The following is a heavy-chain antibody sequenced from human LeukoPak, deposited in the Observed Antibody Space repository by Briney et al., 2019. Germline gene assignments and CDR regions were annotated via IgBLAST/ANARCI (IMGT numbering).Heavy chain of an antibody. CDR3: ARAYSDSSSWGNFDY. CDR2: TYYRSKWYN. Sequence: PSQTLSLTCAISGDSVSSNSAAWNWIRQSPSRGLEWLGRTYYRSKWYNDYAVSVKSRITINPDTSKNQFSLKLSSVTAADTAVYYCARAYSDSSSWGNFDYWGQGTLVTVSS. D-gene: IGHD6-13*01. J-gene: IGHJ4*02. CDR1: GDSVSSNSAA. V-gene: IGHV6-1*01.